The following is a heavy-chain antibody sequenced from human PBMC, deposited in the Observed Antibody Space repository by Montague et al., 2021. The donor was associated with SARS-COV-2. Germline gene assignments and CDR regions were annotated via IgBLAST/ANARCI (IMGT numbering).Heavy chain of an antibody. CDR1: GGSISSSNYY. V-gene: IGHV4-39*07. J-gene: IGHJ6*02. Sequence: SETLSLTCTVSGGSISSSNYYWGWIRQPPGKGLEWIGNMYYSGSTYYNPSLKSRVTISIDTSKNQFSLKLSSVTAADTAVDYCARAGIVLLGVRKGMDGWGQGITATVSS. CDR2: MYYSGST. D-gene: IGHD3-10*01. CDR3: ARAGIVLLGVRKGMDG.